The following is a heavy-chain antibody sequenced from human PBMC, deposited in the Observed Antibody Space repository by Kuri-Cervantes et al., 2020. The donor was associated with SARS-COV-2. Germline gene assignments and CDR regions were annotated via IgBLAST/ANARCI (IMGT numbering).Heavy chain of an antibody. V-gene: IGHV1-46*01. CDR2: INPSGGST. CDR1: GYTFTSYY. J-gene: IGHJ6*03. CDR3: ARADSGYGVYYYMDV. D-gene: IGHD5-12*01. Sequence: ASVKVSCKASGYTFTSYYMHWVRQAPGQGLEWMGIINPSGGSTSYAQKFQGRVTMTRDTSTSTVYMELSSLRSEDTAVYYCARADSGYGVYYYMDVWGKGTTVTVSS.